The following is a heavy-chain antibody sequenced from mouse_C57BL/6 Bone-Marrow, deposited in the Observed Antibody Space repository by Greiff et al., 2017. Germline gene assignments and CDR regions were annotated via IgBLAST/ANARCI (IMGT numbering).Heavy chain of an antibody. CDR3: ARPHYYGSSHFAY. D-gene: IGHD1-1*01. CDR2: IYPRSGNT. Sequence: VQLQESGAELARPGASVKLSCKASGYTFTSYGISWVKQRTGQGLEWIGEIYPRSGNTYYNEKFKGKATLTADKSSSTAYMELRSLTSEDSAVYFCARPHYYGSSHFAYWGQGTLVTVSA. V-gene: IGHV1-81*01. J-gene: IGHJ3*01. CDR1: GYTFTSYG.